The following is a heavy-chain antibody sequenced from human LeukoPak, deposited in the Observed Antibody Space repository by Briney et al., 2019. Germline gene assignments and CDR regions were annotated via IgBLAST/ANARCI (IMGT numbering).Heavy chain of an antibody. J-gene: IGHJ4*02. CDR3: AKSPVLSCSGGSCYLIDS. V-gene: IGHV3-23*01. CDR2: MSGGGVCT. D-gene: IGHD2-15*01. Sequence: GGSLRLSCAASGFSFSSHAMSWVRQAPGKGLEWVSAMSGGGVCTYYADSVKGRFTISRDNSKNTLFLQMNSLRAEDTAVYYCAKSPVLSCSGGSCYLIDSWGQGTLVTVSS. CDR1: GFSFSSHA.